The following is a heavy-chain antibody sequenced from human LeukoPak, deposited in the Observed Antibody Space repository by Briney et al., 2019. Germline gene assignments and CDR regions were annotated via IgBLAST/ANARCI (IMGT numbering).Heavy chain of an antibody. Sequence: SETLSLTCAVYGDSFTGYSWSWIRQPPGRGLEWIGEINHSENTRYNPSLKSRVTISIDTSKKQISLKMRSVTAADTAMYFCATVSTGLGWDDFWGQGTLVTVSS. CDR3: ATVSTGLGWDDF. CDR1: GDSFTGYS. D-gene: IGHD3/OR15-3a*01. CDR2: INHSENT. J-gene: IGHJ4*02. V-gene: IGHV4-34*01.